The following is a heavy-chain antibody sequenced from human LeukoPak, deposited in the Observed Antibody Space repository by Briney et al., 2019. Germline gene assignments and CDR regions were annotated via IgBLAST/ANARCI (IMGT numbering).Heavy chain of an antibody. D-gene: IGHD6-13*01. J-gene: IGHJ1*01. V-gene: IGHV3-7*01. CDR3: ARESTAGYNSSWYGFRN. CDR1: GFSFSTSW. Sequence: GGSLRLSCAASGFSFSTSWMAWVRQAPGKGLEWVANINQDGSEKYYVDSVKGRFTISRDNAKNSLFLQMGSLRVEDTAVYYCARESTAGYNSSWYGFRNWGQGTLVSVSS. CDR2: INQDGSEK.